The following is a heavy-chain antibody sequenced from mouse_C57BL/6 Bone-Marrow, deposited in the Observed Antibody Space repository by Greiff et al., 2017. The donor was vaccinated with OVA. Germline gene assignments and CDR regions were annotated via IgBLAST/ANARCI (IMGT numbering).Heavy chain of an antibody. CDR2: IDPENGDT. V-gene: IGHV14-4*01. CDR3: TTPPYYYGSSYWFAY. CDR1: GFNIKDDY. J-gene: IGHJ3*01. D-gene: IGHD1-1*01. Sequence: EVKLQHSGAELVRPGASVKLSCTASGFNIKDDYMHWVKQRPEQGLEWIGWIDPENGDTEYASKFQGKATITADTSSNTAYLQLSSLTSEDTAVYYCTTPPYYYGSSYWFAYWGQGTLVTVSA.